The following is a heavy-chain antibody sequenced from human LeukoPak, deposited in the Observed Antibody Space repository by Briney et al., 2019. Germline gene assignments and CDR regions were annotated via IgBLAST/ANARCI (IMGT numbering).Heavy chain of an antibody. CDR3: ARVTYDSSGYNHFDY. Sequence: SQTLSLTCTVSGGSISSGSYYWSWIRQPAGKGLEWIGRIYTSGSTNYNPSLKSRVTISVDTSKNQFSLKLSSVTAADTAVYYCARVTYDSSGYNHFDYWGQGTLVTVSS. V-gene: IGHV4-61*02. D-gene: IGHD3-22*01. CDR2: IYTSGST. J-gene: IGHJ4*02. CDR1: GGSISSGSYY.